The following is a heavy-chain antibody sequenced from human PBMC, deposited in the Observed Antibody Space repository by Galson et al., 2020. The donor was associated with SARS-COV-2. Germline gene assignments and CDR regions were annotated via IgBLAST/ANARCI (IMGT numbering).Heavy chain of an antibody. Sequence: SETLSLTCTVSGGSISSSSYYWGWIRQPPGKGLEWIGSIYYSGSTYYNPSLKSRVTISVDTSKNQFSLKLSSVTAADTAVYYCARLIKQWQPTRGWFDPWGQGTLVTVSS. CDR1: GGSISSSSYY. CDR3: ARLIKQWQPTRGWFDP. J-gene: IGHJ5*02. V-gene: IGHV4-39*01. CDR2: IYYSGST. D-gene: IGHD6-19*01.